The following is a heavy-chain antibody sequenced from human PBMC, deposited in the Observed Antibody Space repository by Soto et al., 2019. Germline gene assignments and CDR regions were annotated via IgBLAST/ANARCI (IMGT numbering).Heavy chain of an antibody. J-gene: IGHJ5*02. CDR3: ARDHRYCSSTSCYTGPNWFDP. CDR1: GYTFTGYY. Sequence: ASVKVSCKASGYTFTGYYMHWVRQAPGQGLEWMGWINPNSGGTNYAQKFQGRVTMTRDTSISTAYMELSRLRSDDTAVYYRARDHRYCSSTSCYTGPNWFDPWGQGTLVTVSS. D-gene: IGHD2-2*02. V-gene: IGHV1-2*02. CDR2: INPNSGGT.